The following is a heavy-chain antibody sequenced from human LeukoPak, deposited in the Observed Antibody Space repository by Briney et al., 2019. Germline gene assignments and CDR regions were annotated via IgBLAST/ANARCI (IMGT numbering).Heavy chain of an antibody. V-gene: IGHV3-30*02. Sequence: GGSLRLSCAASGFTFSTSVMHWVRQAPGKGLEWVAYIRDDGSNKYYAESAKGRFTISRDNSKNTLFLQMNSLRVEDTAVYYCAKDPGASDPWGQGTLVTVSS. CDR3: AKDPGASDP. CDR1: GFTFSTSV. J-gene: IGHJ5*02. CDR2: IRDDGSNK.